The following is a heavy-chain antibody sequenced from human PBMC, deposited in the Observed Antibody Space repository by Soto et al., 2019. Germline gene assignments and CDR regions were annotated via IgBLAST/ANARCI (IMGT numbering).Heavy chain of an antibody. D-gene: IGHD5-12*01. V-gene: IGHV3-30*18. CDR1: GFPFSTYG. CDR2: MSYDGVNK. J-gene: IGHJ4*02. CDR3: AKDQGGYLSVFDY. Sequence: QVQLVESGGGVVQPVRSLRLSCAASGFPFSTYGMHWVRQAPGKGLEWVAVMSYDGVNKYYADSVKGRFTISRDSSKNTLYLQMDSLRAEDTAFYYCAKDQGGYLSVFDYWGQGTLVTVSS.